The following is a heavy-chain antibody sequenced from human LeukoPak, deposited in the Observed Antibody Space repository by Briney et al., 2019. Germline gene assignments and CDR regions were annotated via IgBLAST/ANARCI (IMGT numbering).Heavy chain of an antibody. Sequence: GGSLRLSCAASGFTFSSYAMSWVRQAPGKGLEGVSAISGSGGSTYYADSVKGRLTISRDNSKNTLYLPVNSLTAEDAHGYYCAKVKYDFWSGYFDYWGQGTLVTVSS. CDR3: AKVKYDFWSGYFDY. CDR1: GFTFSSYA. D-gene: IGHD3-3*01. V-gene: IGHV3-23*01. CDR2: ISGSGGST. J-gene: IGHJ4*02.